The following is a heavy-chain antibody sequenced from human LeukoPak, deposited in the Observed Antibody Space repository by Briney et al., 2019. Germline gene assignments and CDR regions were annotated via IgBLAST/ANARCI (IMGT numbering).Heavy chain of an antibody. Sequence: GASVKVSCKASGYTFTSYGISWVRQAPGQGLEWMGWISAYNGNTNYAQKLQGRVTMTTDTSTSTAYMGLRSLRSDDTAVYYCARDLDLLWFGELLAHFDYWGQGTLVTVSS. D-gene: IGHD3-10*01. CDR3: ARDLDLLWFGELLAHFDY. CDR1: GYTFTSYG. V-gene: IGHV1-18*01. J-gene: IGHJ4*02. CDR2: ISAYNGNT.